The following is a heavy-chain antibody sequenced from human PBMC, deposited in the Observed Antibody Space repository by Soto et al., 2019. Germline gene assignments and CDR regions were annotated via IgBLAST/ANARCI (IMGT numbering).Heavy chain of an antibody. CDR3: AAEMATINAFDI. Sequence: EVQLVESGGGLVKPGGSLRLSCAASGFTFSSYSMNWVRQAPGKGLEWVSSISSSSSYIYYADSVKGRFTISRDNAKNSLYLQMNSLRAEDTAVYYCAAEMATINAFDIWVQGTMVTVSS. V-gene: IGHV3-21*01. J-gene: IGHJ3*02. D-gene: IGHD5-12*01. CDR2: ISSSSSYI. CDR1: GFTFSSYS.